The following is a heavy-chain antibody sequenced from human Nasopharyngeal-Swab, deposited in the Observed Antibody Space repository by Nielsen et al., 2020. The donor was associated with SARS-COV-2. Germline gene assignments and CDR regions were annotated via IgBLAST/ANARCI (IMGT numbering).Heavy chain of an antibody. CDR3: AASQWGEYFDY. D-gene: IGHD3-16*01. V-gene: IGHV1-58*02. J-gene: IGHJ4*02. CDR1: GFTFTSSA. CDR2: IVVGSGNT. Sequence: SVTVSCKASGFTFTSSAMQWVRQARGQRLEWIGWIVVGSGNTNYAQKFQERVTITRDMSTSTAYMELRSLRSEDTAVYYCAASQWGEYFDYWGQGTLVSVSS.